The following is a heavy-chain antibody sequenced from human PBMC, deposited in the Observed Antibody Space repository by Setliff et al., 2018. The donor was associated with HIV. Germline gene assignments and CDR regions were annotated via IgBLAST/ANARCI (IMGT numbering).Heavy chain of an antibody. Sequence: ASVKVSCKPSGHTFSNSDIHWVRRATGQGLEWMGWMNPNSGVTGYALKFHDRVTMTRDTSISTAYLELRTLTSEDTAVYYCASGKGVGGVVITDGLDVWGKGTKVTVSS. CDR3: ASGKGVGGVVITDGLDV. CDR1: GHTFSNSD. V-gene: IGHV1-8*02. CDR2: MNPNSGVT. D-gene: IGHD3-10*01. J-gene: IGHJ6*04.